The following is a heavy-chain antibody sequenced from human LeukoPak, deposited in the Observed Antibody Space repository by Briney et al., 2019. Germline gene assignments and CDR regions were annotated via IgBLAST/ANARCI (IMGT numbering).Heavy chain of an antibody. CDR1: GYSISSSYY. V-gene: IGHV4-38-2*02. Sequence: SETLSLTCTVSGYSISSSYYWGWIRQPPGKGLEWIGSIYHSGSTYYNPSLKSRVTISVDTSKNQFSLKLSSVTAADTAVYYCARQSSTSGMDVWGQGTTVTVSS. CDR3: ARQSSTSGMDV. D-gene: IGHD2-2*01. CDR2: IYHSGST. J-gene: IGHJ6*02.